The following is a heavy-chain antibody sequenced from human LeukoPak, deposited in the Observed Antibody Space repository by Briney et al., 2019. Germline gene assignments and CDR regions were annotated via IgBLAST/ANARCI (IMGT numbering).Heavy chain of an antibody. J-gene: IGHJ6*01. V-gene: IGHV1-18*01. CDR1: GYTFTSYG. CDR2: ISTYNGNT. Sequence: GASVKVSCKASGYTFTSYGISWGRQAPGQGLEWMGWISTYNGNTTYAQKPQGRVNMTTDTSTPTTYTELRSLMSDHTAVYYCARDPLVVIAIGGSGMDGGGEGSTVTVS. CDR3: ARDPLVVIAIGGSGMDG. D-gene: IGHD2-21*01.